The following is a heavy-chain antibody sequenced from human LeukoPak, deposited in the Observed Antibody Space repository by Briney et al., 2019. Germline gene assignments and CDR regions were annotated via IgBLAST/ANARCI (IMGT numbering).Heavy chain of an antibody. J-gene: IGHJ6*02. CDR3: ARVSLSASSAERDYYGMDV. V-gene: IGHV1-46*01. CDR1: GYTFTSYY. Sequence: ASVKVSCKACGYTFTSYYMHWARQAPGQGLEWMGIINPSGGSTSYAQKFQGRVTMTRDTSTSTVYMELSSLRSEDTAVYYCARVSLSASSAERDYYGMDVWGQGTTVTVSS. CDR2: INPSGGST. D-gene: IGHD3-22*01.